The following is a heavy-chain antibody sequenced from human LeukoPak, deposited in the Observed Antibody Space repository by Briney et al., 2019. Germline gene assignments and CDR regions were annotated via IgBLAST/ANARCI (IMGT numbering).Heavy chain of an antibody. J-gene: IGHJ4*02. V-gene: IGHV3-53*01. Sequence: GGSLRLSCAASGFTVSSNYMSWVRQAPGKGLEWVSVIYSGGSTFYADSVKGRFTFSRDNPKNTLYLQLNSLRAEDTAVYYCARESSTSCYDYWGQGTLVTVSS. CDR2: IYSGGST. CDR3: ARESSTSCYDY. CDR1: GFTVSSNY. D-gene: IGHD2-2*01.